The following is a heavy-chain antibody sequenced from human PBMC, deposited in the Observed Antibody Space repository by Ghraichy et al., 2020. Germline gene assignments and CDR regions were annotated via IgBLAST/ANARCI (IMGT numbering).Heavy chain of an antibody. Sequence: SVKVSCKTCRGNFCSQAISCVLQSRLQGVKWMGGIIPIFGTANYAQKFQGRVTITADKSTSTAYMELSSLRSEDTAVYYCARGIVVVPAAKNYYYYGMDVWGQGTMVTVSS. D-gene: IGHD2-2*01. CDR3: ARGIVVVPAAKNYYYYGMDV. CDR2: IIPIFGTA. CDR1: RGNFCSQA. V-gene: IGHV1-69*06. J-gene: IGHJ6*02.